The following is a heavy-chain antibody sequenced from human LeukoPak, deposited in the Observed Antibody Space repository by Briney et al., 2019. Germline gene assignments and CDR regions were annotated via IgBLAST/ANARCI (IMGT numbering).Heavy chain of an antibody. J-gene: IGHJ4*02. D-gene: IGHD6-19*01. Sequence: SQTLSLTCTVSGGXISSGGYYWSWIRQHPEKGLEWIGYIYYIGSTNYNPSLKSRVTISVDTSKNQFSLKLSSVTAADTAVYYCARVSSPSVAGVPYFDYWGQGTLVTVSS. CDR2: IYYIGST. CDR3: ARVSSPSVAGVPYFDY. CDR1: GGXISSGGYY. V-gene: IGHV4-31*03.